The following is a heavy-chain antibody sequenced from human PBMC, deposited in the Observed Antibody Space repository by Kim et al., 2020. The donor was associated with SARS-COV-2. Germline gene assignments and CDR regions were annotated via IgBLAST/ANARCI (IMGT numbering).Heavy chain of an antibody. CDR2: IYYSGST. V-gene: IGHV4-39*07. D-gene: IGHD3-10*01. Sequence: SETLSLTCTVSGGSISSSSYYWGWIRQPPGKGLEWIGSIYYSGSTYYNPSLKSRVTISVDTSKNQFSLKLSSVTAADTAVYYCARDAGTSVLMVRGAGYFDLWGRGTLVTVSS. CDR3: ARDAGTSVLMVRGAGYFDL. CDR1: GGSISSSSYY. J-gene: IGHJ2*01.